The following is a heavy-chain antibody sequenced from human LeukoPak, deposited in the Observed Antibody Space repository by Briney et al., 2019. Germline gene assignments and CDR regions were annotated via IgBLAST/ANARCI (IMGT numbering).Heavy chain of an antibody. D-gene: IGHD3-9*01. Sequence: PGESLKISCQGFGYSFPSYWIGWVRQMPGKGLEWMEIIYPGDSNTRYSPSFQGQVTISVDKSTSTAYLQWRSLKASDTAMYYCARARGVELQYLDEPDPHYFDDWGQGALVTVSS. CDR1: GYSFPSYW. V-gene: IGHV5-51*01. CDR2: IYPGDSNT. J-gene: IGHJ4*02. CDR3: ARARGVELQYLDEPDPHYFDD.